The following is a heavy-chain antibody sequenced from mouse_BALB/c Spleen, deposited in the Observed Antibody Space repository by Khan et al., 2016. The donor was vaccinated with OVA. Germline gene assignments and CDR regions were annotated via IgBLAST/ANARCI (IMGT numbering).Heavy chain of an antibody. J-gene: IGHJ4*01. CDR3: ARDGGRYNYAMDY. D-gene: IGHD1-1*02. CDR1: GYSITSDYA. CDR2: ISYSGNT. Sequence: EVQLQESGPGLVKPSQSLSLTCTVTGYSITSDYAWNWIRQFPGNKLELMCYISYSGNTTYNPSFKSRISITRDTSKNPSFLQLNSVTTEDTATAYCARDGGRYNYAMDYWGQGTSVTVSS. V-gene: IGHV3-2*02.